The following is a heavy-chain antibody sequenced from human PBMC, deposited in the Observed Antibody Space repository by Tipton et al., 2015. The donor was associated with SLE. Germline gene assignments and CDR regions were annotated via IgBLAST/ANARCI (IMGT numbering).Heavy chain of an antibody. CDR3: ASIAAAGSDFDY. CDR2: IYYSGST. Sequence: TLSLTCTVSGGSISSGGYYWSWIRQPPGKGLEWIGYIYYSGSTNYNPSLKSRVTISVDTSKNQFSLKLSSVTAADTAVYYCASIAAAGSDFDYWGQGTLVTVSS. J-gene: IGHJ4*02. V-gene: IGHV4-61*08. D-gene: IGHD6-13*01. CDR1: GGSISSGGYY.